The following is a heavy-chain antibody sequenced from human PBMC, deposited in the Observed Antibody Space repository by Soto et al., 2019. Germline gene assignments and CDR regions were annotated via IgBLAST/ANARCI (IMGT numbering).Heavy chain of an antibody. CDR2: IIPIFGTA. J-gene: IGHJ6*02. D-gene: IGHD6-13*01. Sequence: SVKVSCKASGGTFSSYAISWVRQAPGQGLEWMGGIIPIFGTANYAQKFQGRVTITADKSTSTAYMELSSLRSEDTAVYYCARAGGPRSSSWPPYYYYYYGMDVWGQGTTVTVSS. V-gene: IGHV1-69*06. CDR1: GGTFSSYA. CDR3: ARAGGPRSSSWPPYYYYYYGMDV.